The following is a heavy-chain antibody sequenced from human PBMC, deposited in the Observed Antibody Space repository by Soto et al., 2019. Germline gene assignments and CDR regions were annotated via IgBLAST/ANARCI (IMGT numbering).Heavy chain of an antibody. J-gene: IGHJ5*02. CDR2: IYYSGST. D-gene: IGHD3-3*01. CDR1: GGSISSYY. CDR3: ARETYYDFWSGYSPLSWFDP. V-gene: IGHV4-59*01. Sequence: PSETLSLTCTVSGGSISSYYWSWIRQPPGKGLEGIGYIYYSGSTNYNPSLKRRVTISVGTSKNQFSLKLSSVTAADTAVYYCARETYYDFWSGYSPLSWFDPWGQGTLVTVSS.